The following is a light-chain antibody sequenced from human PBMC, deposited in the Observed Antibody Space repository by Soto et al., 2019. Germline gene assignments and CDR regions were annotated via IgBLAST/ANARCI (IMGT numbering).Light chain of an antibody. CDR3: QQRVSWPPMYT. CDR2: DTS. Sequence: IVLTQSPATLSLSPGERASLSCRASQNIDNFLAWYQQKPGQAPRLLIYDTSNRATGVPARFTGSGSGTDFTLTINGLEPEDFAVFYCQQRVSWPPMYTFGQGTNLEIK. V-gene: IGKV3-11*01. CDR1: QNIDNF. J-gene: IGKJ2*01.